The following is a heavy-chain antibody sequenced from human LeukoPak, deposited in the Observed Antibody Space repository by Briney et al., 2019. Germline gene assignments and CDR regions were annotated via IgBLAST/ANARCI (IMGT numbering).Heavy chain of an antibody. J-gene: IGHJ4*02. CDR2: INPNSGDT. D-gene: IGHD4-23*01. CDR1: GYTFTAYY. Sequence: ASVKVSCMASGYTFTAYYMHWVRQAPGQGPEWMGRINPNSGDTSYAQNFQGRVTVTRDTSISTAYMELSRLRTDDTAVYYCACWGGGNQGHWGQGTLVTVSS. V-gene: IGHV1-2*06. CDR3: ACWGGGNQGH.